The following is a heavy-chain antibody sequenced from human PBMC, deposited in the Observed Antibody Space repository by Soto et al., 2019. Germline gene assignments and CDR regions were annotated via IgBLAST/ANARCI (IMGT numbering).Heavy chain of an antibody. Sequence: GGSLRLSCAASGFTFTNYPMNWVRQAPGRGLEWVSSITASGSGAFYADSVRGRFTFSRDNSKNTLYLQMNSLTVEDTALYYCSTGLAFFAESPLRGYFDDWGQGTLVTVSS. V-gene: IGHV3-23*01. CDR2: ITASGSGA. J-gene: IGHJ4*02. CDR3: STGLAFFAESPLRGYFDD. CDR1: GFTFTNYP. D-gene: IGHD3-16*01.